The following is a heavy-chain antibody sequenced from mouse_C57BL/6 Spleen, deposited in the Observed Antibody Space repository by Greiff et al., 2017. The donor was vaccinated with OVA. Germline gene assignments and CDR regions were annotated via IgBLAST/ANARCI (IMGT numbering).Heavy chain of an antibody. D-gene: IGHD1-1*01. V-gene: IGHV2-3*01. CDR2: IWGDGST. J-gene: IGHJ4*01. CDR3: SNEGINYGYAMDY. CDR1: GFSLTSYG. Sequence: VQLQQSGPGLVAPSQSLSITCTVSGFSLTSYGVSWVRQPPGTGLEWLGVIWGDGSTNYHSALLSRLSISKDNSNSQVFLTLNSLQPDDTTPYYFSNEGINYGYAMDYWGQGTSVTVSS.